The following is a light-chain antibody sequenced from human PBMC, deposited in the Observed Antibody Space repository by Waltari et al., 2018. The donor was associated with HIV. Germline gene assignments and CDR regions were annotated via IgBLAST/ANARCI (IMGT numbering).Light chain of an antibody. V-gene: IGLV3-25*03. J-gene: IGLJ3*02. CDR3: QSADSSGAWV. Sequence: SYDLTQPPSVSVSPGQTARIACSGDELPTHYSFWYQQRPGQAPVLLIYKEKERPSGIPERFSGSSSGTTVTLTITGVQADDEADYWCQSADSSGAWVFGGGTKLTVL. CDR1: ELPTHY. CDR2: KEK.